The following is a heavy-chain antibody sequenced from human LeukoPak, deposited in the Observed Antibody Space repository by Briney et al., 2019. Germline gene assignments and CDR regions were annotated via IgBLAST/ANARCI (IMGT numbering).Heavy chain of an antibody. CDR3: ARVASSGGSDY. Sequence: ASVKVSCKASGYTFTSYGISWVRRAPGQGLEWMGWISAYNGNTNYAQKLQGRVTMTTDTSTSTAYMELRSLRPDDTAVYYCARVASSGGSDYWGQGTLVTVSS. D-gene: IGHD6-6*01. J-gene: IGHJ4*02. V-gene: IGHV1-18*01. CDR1: GYTFTSYG. CDR2: ISAYNGNT.